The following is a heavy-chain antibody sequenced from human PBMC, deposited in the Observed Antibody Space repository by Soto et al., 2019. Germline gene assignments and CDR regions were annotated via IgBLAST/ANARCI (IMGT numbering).Heavy chain of an antibody. J-gene: IGHJ3*02. CDR3: AKGFYDFWSGYQLQADAFDI. Sequence: GGSLRLSCAASGFTFDDYAMYWVRQAPGKGLEWVSGISWNSGSIGYADSVKGRFTISRDNAKNSLYLQMNSLRAEDTALYYCAKGFYDFWSGYQLQADAFDIWGQGTMVTVSS. CDR2: ISWNSGSI. D-gene: IGHD3-3*01. CDR1: GFTFDDYA. V-gene: IGHV3-9*01.